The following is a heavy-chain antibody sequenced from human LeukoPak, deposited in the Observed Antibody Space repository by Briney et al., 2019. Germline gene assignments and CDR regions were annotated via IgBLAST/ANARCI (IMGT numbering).Heavy chain of an antibody. V-gene: IGHV3-15*07. Sequence: PGGSLRLSCAASGFTFSNAWMNWVRQAPGKGLEWVGRIKRKPDAGTTDYATPVKGRFTISRDDSKNTLYLQMNSLKTEDTAVYYCTTGNWGPYWGQGTLVTVSS. CDR2: IKRKPDAGTT. CDR1: GFTFSNAW. J-gene: IGHJ4*02. D-gene: IGHD7-27*01. CDR3: TTGNWGPY.